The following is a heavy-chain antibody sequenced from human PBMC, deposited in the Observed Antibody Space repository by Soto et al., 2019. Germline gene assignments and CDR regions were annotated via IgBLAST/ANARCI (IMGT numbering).Heavy chain of an antibody. V-gene: IGHV3-33*01. CDR3: ATWQQLARDNWFDP. J-gene: IGHJ5*02. Sequence: QVQLVESGGGVVQPGTSLRLSCVASGFTFSSYGMHWVRQAPGKGLEWVAVIWYDASDKFYADSVKGRFTISRDNSKNTLYLQMNSLRAEYTAVYYCATWQQLARDNWFDPWGQGTLVTVSS. CDR1: GFTFSSYG. CDR2: IWYDASDK. D-gene: IGHD6-13*01.